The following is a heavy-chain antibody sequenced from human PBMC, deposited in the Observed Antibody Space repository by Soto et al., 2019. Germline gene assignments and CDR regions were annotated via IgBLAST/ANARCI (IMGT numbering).Heavy chain of an antibody. J-gene: IGHJ4*02. CDR1: GFTFDSYG. D-gene: IGHD3-9*01. CDR3: AKGWFYDILTGPDY. V-gene: IGHV3-30*18. CDR2: ISYDGRKT. Sequence: LRLSCTAPGFTFDSYGMHWVRQAPGGGLEWVAVISYDGRKTYYGDSVKGRFSISRDNSKNIVSLQMNSLRPEDTAIYYCAKGWFYDILTGPDYWGQGTLVTVSS.